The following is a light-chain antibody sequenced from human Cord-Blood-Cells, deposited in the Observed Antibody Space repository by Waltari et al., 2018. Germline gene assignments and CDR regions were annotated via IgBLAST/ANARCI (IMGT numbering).Light chain of an antibody. Sequence: DIQVTQSPSSLSASVGDRVTITCRASQSISSYLNWYQQKPGKAPKLLIYAASSLQSGVPSRFSGSGSGTDFTLTISSLQPEDVATYYGQQSYSTRALTFGGGTKVEIK. CDR2: AAS. J-gene: IGKJ4*01. CDR3: QQSYSTRALT. V-gene: IGKV1-39*01. CDR1: QSISSY.